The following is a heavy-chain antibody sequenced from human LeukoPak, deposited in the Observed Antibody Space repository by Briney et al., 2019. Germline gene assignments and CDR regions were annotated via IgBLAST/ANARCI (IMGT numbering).Heavy chain of an antibody. Sequence: PSETLSLTCTVSGGSISSYYWSWIRQPPGKGLEWIGYIYYSGSTNYNPSLKSRVTISVDTSKNQFSLKLSPVTAADTAVYYCARDTNYYGMDVWGQGTTVTVSS. J-gene: IGHJ6*02. D-gene: IGHD3-3*01. CDR3: ARDTNYYGMDV. CDR1: GGSISSYY. CDR2: IYYSGST. V-gene: IGHV4-59*01.